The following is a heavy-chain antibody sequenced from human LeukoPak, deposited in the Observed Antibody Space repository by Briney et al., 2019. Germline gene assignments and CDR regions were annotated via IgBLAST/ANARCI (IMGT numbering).Heavy chain of an antibody. CDR1: VYTFTGYY. Sequence: ASVKVSCKASVYTFTGYYMHWVRQAPGQGLGWMGWINPNSGGTNYAQKFQGRVTMTRDTSISTAYMELSRLRSDDTAVYYCARGRGSGSHYYYYYMDVWGKGTTVTVSS. D-gene: IGHD1-26*01. V-gene: IGHV1-2*02. CDR3: ARGRGSGSHYYYYYMDV. CDR2: INPNSGGT. J-gene: IGHJ6*03.